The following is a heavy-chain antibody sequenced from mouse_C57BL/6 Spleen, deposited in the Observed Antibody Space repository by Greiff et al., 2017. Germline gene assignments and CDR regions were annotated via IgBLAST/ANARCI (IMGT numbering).Heavy chain of an antibody. D-gene: IGHD2-12*01. Sequence: VMLVESGPGLVAPSQSLSITCTVSGFSFTSYGVHWVRQPPGKGLEWLVVIWSDGSTTYNSALKSRLSISKDNSKSQVFLKMNSLQTDDTAMYYWARHNYSNDERDYAMDYWGQGTSVTVSS. CDR1: GFSFTSYG. CDR3: ARHNYSNDERDYAMDY. V-gene: IGHV2-6-1*01. J-gene: IGHJ4*01. CDR2: IWSDGST.